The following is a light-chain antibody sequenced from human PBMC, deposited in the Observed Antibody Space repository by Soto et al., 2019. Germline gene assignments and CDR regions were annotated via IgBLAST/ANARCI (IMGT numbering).Light chain of an antibody. CDR2: GAS. J-gene: IGKJ1*01. V-gene: IGKV3-20*01. Sequence: IVLTQQTDTVSLSPWERATLCCRASQSISNSLAWYQQKPGQAPRLLIYGASNRATGIPDRFSGSGSGTDFTLTFSRLEPEDFAVYYCQQYGSSGTFGQVAKVDI. CDR1: QSISNS. CDR3: QQYGSSGT.